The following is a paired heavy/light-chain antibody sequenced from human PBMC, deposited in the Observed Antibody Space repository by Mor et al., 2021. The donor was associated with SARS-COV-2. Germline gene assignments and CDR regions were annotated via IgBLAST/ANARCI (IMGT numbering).Light chain of an antibody. V-gene: IGLV3-1*01. J-gene: IGLJ2*01. CDR2: QDT. CDR1: KLGDKY. Sequence: SYELTQPPSVSVYPEQTASITCSGYKLGDKYASWYQQKPGQSPLLVIYQDTKRPSGIPERFSGSNSGNTATLTISGTQAMDEADYYCQAWDSNTAHVVFGGGTTLTVL. CDR3: QAWDSNTAHVV.
Heavy chain of an antibody. J-gene: IGHJ2*01. V-gene: IGHV3-7*01. CDR3: ARLLGNGYSTSYFDL. CDR1: GFTFSSYF. D-gene: IGHD4-4*01. CDR2: IKQDGSEK. Sequence: EAQLAESGGGLVQPGGSLRLSCGVSGFTFSSYFMSWVRQAPGKGLEWVANIKQDGSEKYYVDSVKGRFIISRDNAKNLLYLQVNNVRAEDTAVYYCARLLGNGYSTSYFDLWGRGTLVTVSS.